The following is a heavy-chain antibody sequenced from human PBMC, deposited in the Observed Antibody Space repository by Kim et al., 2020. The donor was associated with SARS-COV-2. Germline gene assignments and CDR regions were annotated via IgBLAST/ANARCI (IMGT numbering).Heavy chain of an antibody. J-gene: IGHJ6*04. D-gene: IGHD3-22*01. CDR3: ATLFPYDSSGYSDGLDV. CDR1: GFTFSSYS. CDR2: ISSSSSNI. Sequence: GGSLRLSCAASGFTFSSYSMNWVRQAPGKGLEWVSSISSSSSNIYYADSVKGRFTISRDNAKNSLYLQMNSLRAEDTAVYYCATLFPYDSSGYSDGLDVWGEGTTVTVSS. V-gene: IGHV3-21*01.